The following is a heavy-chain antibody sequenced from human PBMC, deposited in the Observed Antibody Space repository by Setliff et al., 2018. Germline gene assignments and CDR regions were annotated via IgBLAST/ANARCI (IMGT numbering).Heavy chain of an antibody. V-gene: IGHV4-61*09. D-gene: IGHD5-18*01. Sequence: SETLSLTCTVSGGSISSSSYYWSWIRQPAGKGLEWVGHIYTSGSTNYNPSLKSRVTISVDTSKNQFSLKLSSVTAADTAVYYCAREGGGVAMVSHWGQGTLVTVSS. J-gene: IGHJ4*02. CDR2: IYTSGST. CDR1: GGSISSSSYY. CDR3: AREGGGVAMVSH.